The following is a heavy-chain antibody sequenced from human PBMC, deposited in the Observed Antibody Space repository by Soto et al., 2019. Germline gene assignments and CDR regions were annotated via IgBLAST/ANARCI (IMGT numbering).Heavy chain of an antibody. Sequence: GSLRLSCAASGFPFDAYVMHWVRQGPGKGLEWVSLITWDGGSTYYADSVKGRFTISRDNSENPLYLQMNSLRPEDTALYYCAKGNYYDSSGYYYFDYWGQGTLVTVSS. CDR2: ITWDGGST. CDR1: GFPFDAYV. CDR3: AKGNYYDSSGYYYFDY. D-gene: IGHD3-22*01. J-gene: IGHJ4*02. V-gene: IGHV3-43*01.